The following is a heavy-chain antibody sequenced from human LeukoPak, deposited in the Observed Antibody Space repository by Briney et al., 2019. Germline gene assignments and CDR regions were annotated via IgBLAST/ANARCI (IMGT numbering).Heavy chain of an antibody. CDR1: GYTFTDYY. CDR2: INPNSGGT. CDR3: ANGPDGYNTY. Sequence: ASVKVSCKASGYTFTDYYMHWVRQAPGQGLEWMGWINPNSGGTNYAQKFQGRVTMTRDTSISTAYMELSSLRSEDTAMYYCANGPDGYNTYWGQGTLVTVSS. D-gene: IGHD5-24*01. J-gene: IGHJ4*02. V-gene: IGHV1-2*02.